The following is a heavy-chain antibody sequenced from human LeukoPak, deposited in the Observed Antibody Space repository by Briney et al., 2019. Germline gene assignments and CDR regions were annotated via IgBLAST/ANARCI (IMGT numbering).Heavy chain of an antibody. CDR3: ARRTGYGSGWKGAFDN. CDR1: GGSISSYY. D-gene: IGHD6-25*01. CDR2: VFNGGSP. J-gene: IGHJ3*02. V-gene: IGHV4-59*08. Sequence: SETLSLTCGVSGGSISSYYWAWIRQPPGKELEWIGYVFNGGSPNYNPSLNSRVTMSLDTSKNQFSLRLSSVTAADTAVYYCARRTGYGSGWKGAFDNWGQGTTVTVSS.